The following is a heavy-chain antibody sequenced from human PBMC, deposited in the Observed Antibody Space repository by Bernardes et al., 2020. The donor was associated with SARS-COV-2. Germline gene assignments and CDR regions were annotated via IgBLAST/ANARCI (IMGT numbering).Heavy chain of an antibody. CDR1: GFTFSNYG. Sequence: GGSLRLSCTASGFTFSNYGMHWVRQAPGKGLEWVAVIWYDGSNKYYRDSVRGRFTISRDNSKNTVYLQMNSLRADDTAIYYCASELLVEGAKSVEYWGQGALVTVSS. J-gene: IGHJ4*02. CDR2: IWYDGSNK. V-gene: IGHV3-33*01. CDR3: ASELLVEGAKSVEY. D-gene: IGHD2-15*01.